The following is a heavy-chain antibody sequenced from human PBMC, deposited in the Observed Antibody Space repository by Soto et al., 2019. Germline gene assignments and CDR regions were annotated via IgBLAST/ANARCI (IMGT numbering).Heavy chain of an antibody. J-gene: IGHJ5*02. CDR2: IYYSGST. CDR1: GGSIISGGYY. Sequence: QVQLQESGPGLVKPSQTLSLTCTVSGGSIISGGYYWSWIRQHPGKGLEWIGYIYYSGSTYYNPSLKSRVTISVDTSKNQFSLKLSSVTAADTAVYYCARDANRQTTGYCSGGSCYSKASWFDPWGQGTLVTVSS. CDR3: ARDANRQTTGYCSGGSCYSKASWFDP. D-gene: IGHD2-15*01. V-gene: IGHV4-31*03.